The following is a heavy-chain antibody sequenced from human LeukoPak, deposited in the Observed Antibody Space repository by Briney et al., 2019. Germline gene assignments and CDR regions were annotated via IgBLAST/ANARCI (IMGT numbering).Heavy chain of an antibody. J-gene: IGHJ4*02. Sequence: GGSLRLSCAASGFTFSSYSMNWVRQAPGKGLEWVSSISSSSSYIYYADSVKGRFTISRDNAKNSLYLQMNSLRAEDTAVYYCARSSYDFWSCYYLDYWGQGTLVTVSS. CDR2: ISSSSSYI. CDR1: GFTFSSYS. D-gene: IGHD3-3*01. CDR3: ARSSYDFWSCYYLDY. V-gene: IGHV3-21*01.